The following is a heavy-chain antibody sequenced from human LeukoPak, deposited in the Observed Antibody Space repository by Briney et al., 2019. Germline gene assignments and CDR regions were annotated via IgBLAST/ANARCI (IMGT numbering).Heavy chain of an antibody. D-gene: IGHD3-3*01. V-gene: IGHV3-11*04. CDR1: GFTFSDYY. CDR3: ARGKNEFTIFGVVTHDDAFDI. CDR2: ISSSGSTI. Sequence: GGSLRLSCAASGFTFSDYYMSWIRQAPGKGLEWVSYISSSGSTIYYADSVKGRFTISRDNAKNSLYLQMNSLRAEDTAVYYCARGKNEFTIFGVVTHDDAFDIWGQGTMVTVSS. J-gene: IGHJ3*02.